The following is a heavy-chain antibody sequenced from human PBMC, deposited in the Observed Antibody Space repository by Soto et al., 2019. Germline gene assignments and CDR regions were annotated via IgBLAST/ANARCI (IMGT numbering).Heavy chain of an antibody. Sequence: QLQLVQSGAEVKKPGSSVKVSCKASGGTFSSYAISWVRQAPGQGLEWMGGIIPIFGTANYAQKFQGRVTITADESTSTAYMELSSLRSKDTAVYYCAREGGIRDGNNHHFDYWGQGTLVTVSS. V-gene: IGHV1-69*01. J-gene: IGHJ4*02. CDR1: GGTFSSYA. CDR3: AREGGIRDGNNHHFDY. CDR2: IIPIFGTA. D-gene: IGHD3-3*02.